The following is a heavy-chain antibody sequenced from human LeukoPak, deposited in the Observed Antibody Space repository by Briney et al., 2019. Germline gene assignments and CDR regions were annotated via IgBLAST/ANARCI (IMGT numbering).Heavy chain of an antibody. CDR1: GYTFTSYA. CDR2: INAGNGNT. V-gene: IGHV1-3*01. D-gene: IGHD6-6*01. Sequence: ASVKVSCKASGYTFTSYAMHWGRQAPGQRLEWMGWINAGNGNTKYSQKFQGRVTITRDTSASTAYMELSSLRSEDTAVYYCARVRQLPNWFDPWGQGTLVTVSS. CDR3: ARVRQLPNWFDP. J-gene: IGHJ5*02.